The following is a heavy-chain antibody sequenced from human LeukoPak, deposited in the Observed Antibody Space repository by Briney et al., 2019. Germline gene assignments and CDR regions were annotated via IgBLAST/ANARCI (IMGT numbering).Heavy chain of an antibody. D-gene: IGHD2-2*02. Sequence: TGGSLRLSCAASGFTFSIYSMNWVRQAPGKGLEWVSYISSSSSTIYYADSVRGRFTVSRDNAKNSLYLQMNSLRAEDTAVYYCARDWRYCSGSSCYTAGVVDYWGQGTLVTVSS. V-gene: IGHV3-48*01. CDR3: ARDWRYCSGSSCYTAGVVDY. J-gene: IGHJ4*02. CDR1: GFTFSIYS. CDR2: ISSSSSTI.